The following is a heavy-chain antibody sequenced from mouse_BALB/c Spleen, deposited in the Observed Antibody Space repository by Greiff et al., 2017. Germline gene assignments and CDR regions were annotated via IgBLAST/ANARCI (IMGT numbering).Heavy chain of an antibody. V-gene: IGHV5-6*01. J-gene: IGHJ2*01. CDR3: ARQGPVVASTNVDY. CDR1: GFTFSSYG. Sequence: EVKLMESGGDLVKPGGSLKLSCAASGFTFSSYGMSWVRQTPDKRLEWVATISSGGSYTYYPDSVKGRFTISRDNAKNTLYLQMSSLKSEDTAMYYCARQGPVVASTNVDYWGQGTTLTVSS. CDR2: ISSGGSYT. D-gene: IGHD1-1*01.